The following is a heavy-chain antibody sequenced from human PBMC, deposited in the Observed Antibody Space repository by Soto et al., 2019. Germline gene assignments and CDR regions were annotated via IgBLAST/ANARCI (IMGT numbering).Heavy chain of an antibody. J-gene: IGHJ4*02. V-gene: IGHV3-23*01. CDR1: GFTFSSYA. Sequence: EVQLLESGGGLVQPGGSLRLSCAASGFTFSSYAFSWVRRAPGKGLEWVSSVSGSGGATYYADSVKGRFTISRDDSDNTLYLQMNSLRVGDTAVYYCATREYDDYVWGNYRFPPDYWGQGTLVTVST. CDR2: VSGSGGAT. CDR3: ATREYDDYVWGNYRFPPDY. D-gene: IGHD3-16*02.